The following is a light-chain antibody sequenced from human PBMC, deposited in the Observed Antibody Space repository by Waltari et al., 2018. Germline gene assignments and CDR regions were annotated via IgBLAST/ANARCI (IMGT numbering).Light chain of an antibody. CDR1: SDSIASNY. V-gene: IGLV6-57*03. Sequence: NSLLTQPHSVSESPGKTVTISCTRTSDSIASNYVQWYQQRPGSAPTTVNFEDNQRPSGVPDRFSASIDTASNSASLTISGLKTEDEALYYCQSYDSDEGVVFGGGTKLTVL. CDR2: EDN. CDR3: QSYDSDEGVV. J-gene: IGLJ2*01.